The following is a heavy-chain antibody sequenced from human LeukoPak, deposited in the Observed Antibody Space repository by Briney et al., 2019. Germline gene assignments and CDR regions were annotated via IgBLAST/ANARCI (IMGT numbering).Heavy chain of an antibody. D-gene: IGHD4-23*01. CDR2: IYYSGST. V-gene: IGHV4-39*01. CDR1: GGSISNNNYY. J-gene: IGHJ4*02. CDR3: ARLLRWVYYFDY. Sequence: SETLSLTCTVSGGSISNNNYYWGWIRQPPGKGLEWIGSIYYSGSTYYNPSLRSRVTISVDTSKDQFSLKLSSVAAADTPVYYCARLLRWVYYFDYWGQGTLVIVSS.